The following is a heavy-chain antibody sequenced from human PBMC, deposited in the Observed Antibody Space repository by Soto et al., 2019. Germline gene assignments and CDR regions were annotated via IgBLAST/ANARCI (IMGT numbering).Heavy chain of an antibody. Sequence: QLQLQESGPGLVKPSETLSLTCTVSGASISSSTYYWGWIRQPPGKGLEWIGSIYSTGTTYYNPSLKSRVTISLATSKNQFSLTLTSVTAADTAVYYCARLPCSGSCFRGDYWGQGTLVTVSS. CDR1: GASISSSTYY. CDR3: ARLPCSGSCFRGDY. CDR2: IYSTGTT. V-gene: IGHV4-39*01. J-gene: IGHJ4*02. D-gene: IGHD2-15*01.